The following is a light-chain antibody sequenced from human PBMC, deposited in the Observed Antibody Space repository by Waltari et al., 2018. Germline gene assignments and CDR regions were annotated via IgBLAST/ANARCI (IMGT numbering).Light chain of an antibody. CDR2: LGS. V-gene: IGKV2-28*01. J-gene: IGKJ2*01. CDR3: MQALQTPPYT. CDR1: QSLLHRNGYNY. Sequence: DIVMTQSPLSLPVTPGEPASISCRSSQSLLHRNGYNYLDWSLQKPGQSPQLLIYLGSNRASGVPDRFSGSGSGTDFTLKISRVEAEDVGVYYCMQALQTPPYTFGQGTKLEIK.